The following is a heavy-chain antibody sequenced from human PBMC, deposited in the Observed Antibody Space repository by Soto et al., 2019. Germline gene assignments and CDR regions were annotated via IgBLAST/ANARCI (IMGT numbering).Heavy chain of an antibody. J-gene: IGHJ4*02. CDR1: GFTFSSYG. CDR3: AKDKLSGWYFRGFGIDY. V-gene: IGHV3-30*18. D-gene: IGHD6-19*01. Sequence: GGSLRLSCAASGFTFSSYGMHSVRQAPGKGLEWVAVISYDGSNKYYADSVKGRFTISRDNSKNTLYLQMNSLRAEDTAVYYCAKDKLSGWYFRGFGIDYWGQGTLVTVSS. CDR2: ISYDGSNK.